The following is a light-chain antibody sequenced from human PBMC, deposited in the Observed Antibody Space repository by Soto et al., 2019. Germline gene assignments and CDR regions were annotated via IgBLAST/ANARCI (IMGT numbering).Light chain of an antibody. J-gene: IGKJ4*01. V-gene: IGKV1-5*03. CDR1: QSINSW. CDR3: QQYNDYFT. Sequence: DIQMTQSPSTLSVSIGDRVTITCRASQSINSWLAWYQQKPGKAPKLLIYKASNLESGVPSRFSGSGSGTEFTLTISSLQPDDYATYYCQQYNDYFTFXGGTK. CDR2: KAS.